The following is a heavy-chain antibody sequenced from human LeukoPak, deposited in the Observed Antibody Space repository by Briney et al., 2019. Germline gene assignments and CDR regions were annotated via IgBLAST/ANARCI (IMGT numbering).Heavy chain of an antibody. J-gene: IGHJ6*03. V-gene: IGHV1-18*01. D-gene: IGHD2-2*01. Sequence: ASVKVSCKASGYTFTSYGISWVRQAPGQGLEWMGWISAYNGNTNYAQKLQGRVTMTTDTSTSTAYMELRSLRSDDTAVYYCARDQGRDIVVVPAAGYYYYYMDVWGEGTTVTVSS. CDR3: ARDQGRDIVVVPAAGYYYYYMDV. CDR2: ISAYNGNT. CDR1: GYTFTSYG.